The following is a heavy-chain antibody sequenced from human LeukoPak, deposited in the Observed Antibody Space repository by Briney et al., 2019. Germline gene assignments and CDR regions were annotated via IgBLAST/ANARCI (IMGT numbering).Heavy chain of an antibody. CDR1: GFTFSSYG. Sequence: PGGSLRLSCAASGFTFSSYGMHWVRQAPGKGLEWVAVISYDGSNKYYADSVKGRFTISRDNSKTTLYLQMNSLRAEDTAVYYCARDYDGNCSGGSCYSGFDYWGQGTLVTVSS. CDR3: ARDYDGNCSGGSCYSGFDY. CDR2: ISYDGSNK. D-gene: IGHD2-15*01. J-gene: IGHJ4*02. V-gene: IGHV3-30*03.